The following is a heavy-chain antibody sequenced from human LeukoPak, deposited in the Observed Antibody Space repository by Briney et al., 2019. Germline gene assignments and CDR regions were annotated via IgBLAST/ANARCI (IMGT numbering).Heavy chain of an antibody. CDR3: ARQGEGGRAFDI. V-gene: IGHV4-39*01. CDR1: GGSISSSSYY. D-gene: IGHD1-26*01. Sequence: SETLSLTCTVSGGSISSSSYYWGWIRQPPGKGLEWIGNIYYSGSTYYNPSLKSRVTISVDSSKNQFSLKLSSATAADTAVYYCARQGEGGRAFDIWGQGTMVTVSS. J-gene: IGHJ3*02. CDR2: IYYSGST.